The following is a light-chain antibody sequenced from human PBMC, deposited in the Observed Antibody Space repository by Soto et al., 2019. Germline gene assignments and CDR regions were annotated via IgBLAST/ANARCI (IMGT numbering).Light chain of an antibody. CDR2: GAS. CDR3: QQYGTSPALT. J-gene: IGKJ4*01. CDR1: QSVSSNY. Sequence: IVLTQSPCTLSVSTGERASLSCRASQSVSSNYLAWYQHRPGQAPRLLIYGASSRATGIPDRFSGSGSGTDFTLTISRLEPEDFAVYYCQQYGTSPALTFGGGTKVDI. V-gene: IGKV3-20*01.